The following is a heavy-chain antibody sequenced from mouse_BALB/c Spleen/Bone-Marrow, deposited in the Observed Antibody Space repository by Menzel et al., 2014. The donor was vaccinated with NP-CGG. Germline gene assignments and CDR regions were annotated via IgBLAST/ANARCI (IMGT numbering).Heavy chain of an antibody. J-gene: IGHJ2*01. D-gene: IGHD1-2*01. V-gene: IGHV5-6-5*01. CDR2: ISGGGNS. CDR3: ARARGVTTATPYYFDY. CDR1: GFSFSSYA. Sequence: EVQRVESGGGLVKPGGSLKLSCAASGFSFSSYAVSWVRQTPEERLEWVASISGGGNSYHSDNMKGRFTISRDNARNILYLQMSSLRSEDTAMYYCARARGVTTATPYYFDYWGQGTALTVSS.